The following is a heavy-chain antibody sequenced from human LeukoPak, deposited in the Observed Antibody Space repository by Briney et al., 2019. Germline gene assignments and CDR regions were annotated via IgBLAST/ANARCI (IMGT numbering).Heavy chain of an antibody. CDR2: IRYDGSNK. Sequence: PGGSLRLSCAASGFTFSSYGMHWVRQAPGRGLEWVAFIRYDGSNKYYADSVKGRSTISRDNSKNTLYLQMNSLRAEDTAVYYCAKDSDRTLDYWGQGTLVTVSS. CDR3: AKDSDRTLDY. J-gene: IGHJ4*02. D-gene: IGHD1-26*01. V-gene: IGHV3-30*02. CDR1: GFTFSSYG.